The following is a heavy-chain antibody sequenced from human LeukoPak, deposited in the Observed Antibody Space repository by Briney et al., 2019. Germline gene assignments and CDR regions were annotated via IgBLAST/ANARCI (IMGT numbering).Heavy chain of an antibody. D-gene: IGHD2-15*01. CDR3: AKDACSGGTCYGGWYCDL. V-gene: IGHV3-30*02. Sequence: PGGSLRLSCAASGFTFSSYWMHWVRQAPGKGLEWVAFMHYDGNIKYYADSVKGRFTISRDTSKNTLYLQMNSLRVEDTAVYYCAKDACSGGTCYGGWYCDLWGRGTLVTVSS. CDR2: MHYDGNIK. J-gene: IGHJ2*01. CDR1: GFTFSSYW.